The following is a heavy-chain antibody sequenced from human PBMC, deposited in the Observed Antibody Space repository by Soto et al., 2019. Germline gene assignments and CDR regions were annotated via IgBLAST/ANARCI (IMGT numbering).Heavy chain of an antibody. CDR1: GFTFSNFW. Sequence: EVQLVESGGGLVQPGGSLRLSCAASGFTFSNFWLSWVRQAPGKGLEWVANINEDGNKRYYVDSVKGRFTISRDNAKNSLYLQMNGLGAEYTAVYYCARDHVFWGLGTLVTVSS. D-gene: IGHD3-16*01. CDR2: INEDGNKR. J-gene: IGHJ4*02. CDR3: ARDHVF. V-gene: IGHV3-7*01.